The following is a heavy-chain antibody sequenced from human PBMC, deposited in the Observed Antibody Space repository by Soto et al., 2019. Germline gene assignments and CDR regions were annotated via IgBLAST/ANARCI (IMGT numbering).Heavy chain of an antibody. CDR1: GGSFRTYT. V-gene: IGHV1-69*13. J-gene: IGHJ6*01. D-gene: IGHD3-22*01. CDR2: IIPIFGTV. Sequence: GASVKVSCKASGGSFRTYTTSWVRQAPGQGLEWVGGIIPIFGTVNYAQKLRDRVTITADESTSTAYMELTNLRSEDTAVYYCTRARAGTRIYYDMAVWGQGTTVTVSS. CDR3: TRARAGTRIYYDMAV.